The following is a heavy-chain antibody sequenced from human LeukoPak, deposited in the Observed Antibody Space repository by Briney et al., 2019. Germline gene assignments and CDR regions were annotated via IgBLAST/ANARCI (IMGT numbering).Heavy chain of an antibody. J-gene: IGHJ3*02. CDR1: GYTFTSYG. CDR2: ISAYNGNT. Sequence: ASVKVSCKASGYTFTSYGISWVRQAPGQGLEWMGWISAYNGNTNYAQKLQGRVTMTTDTSTSTAYMELRSLRSDDTAVYYCARDRGAGYYYDSSGLGDAFDIWGQGTMVTVSS. D-gene: IGHD3-22*01. V-gene: IGHV1-18*01. CDR3: ARDRGAGYYYDSSGLGDAFDI.